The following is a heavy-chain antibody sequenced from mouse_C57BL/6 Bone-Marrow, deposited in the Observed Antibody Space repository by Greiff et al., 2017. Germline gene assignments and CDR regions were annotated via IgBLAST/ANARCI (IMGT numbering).Heavy chain of an antibody. D-gene: IGHD1-1*01. CDR2: IDPSDSYT. CDR3: ARVYGSPLGFDV. V-gene: IGHV1-69*01. Sequence: QVQLQQPGAELVMPGASVKLSCKASGYTFTSYWMHWVKQRPGQGLEWIGEIDPSDSYTNYNQKLKGKSTLTVDKSSSTAYMQLSSLTSEDSAVYYCARVYGSPLGFDVWGTGTTVTVSS. CDR1: GYTFTSYW. J-gene: IGHJ1*03.